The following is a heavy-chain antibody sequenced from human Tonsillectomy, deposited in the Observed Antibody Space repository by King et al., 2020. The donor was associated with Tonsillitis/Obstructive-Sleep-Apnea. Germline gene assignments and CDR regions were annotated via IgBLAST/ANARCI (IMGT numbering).Heavy chain of an antibody. CDR1: GFTFSSYW. V-gene: IGHV3-7*02. CDR2: IKKDGSEK. J-gene: IGHJ3*02. D-gene: IGHD6-13*01. Sequence: VQLVESGGGLVQPGGSMRLSCAASGFTFSSYWMSWVRQAPGKGLEWVANIKKDGSEKYDVDSVKGRFTISRDNAKNPLYRQMNSLRAEDTAVYYCANLRRQQLVFDAFESSGHRTMVTVSS. CDR3: ANLRRQQLVFDAFES.